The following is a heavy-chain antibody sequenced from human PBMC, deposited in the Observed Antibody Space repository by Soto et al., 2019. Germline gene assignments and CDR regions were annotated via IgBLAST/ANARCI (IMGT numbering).Heavy chain of an antibody. J-gene: IGHJ6*02. D-gene: IGHD3-10*01. CDR3: ARGPRGYVYYHGMDV. V-gene: IGHV4-34*01. Sequence: SETLSLTCSVYGGSFSGYFWTWARQPPGKGLEWIGEINRSGSINYNPSLKSRVTISVDTSKNQFSLNLSSVTAADTAVYYCARGPRGYVYYHGMDVWGQGTTVTVSS. CDR1: GGSFSGYF. CDR2: INRSGSI.